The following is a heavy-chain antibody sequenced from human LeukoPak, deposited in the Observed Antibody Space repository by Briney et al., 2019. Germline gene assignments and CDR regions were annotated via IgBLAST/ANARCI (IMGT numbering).Heavy chain of an antibody. D-gene: IGHD3-22*01. CDR1: GGSFSSYY. J-gene: IGHJ3*02. Sequence: SETLSLTCTVSGGSFSSYYWSWIRQPPGKGLEWIGYIYYSGSTNYNPSLKSRVTISVDTSKNQFSLKLSSVTAADTAVYYCARRGLDYDSSGYSLPNAFDIWGQGTMVTVSS. CDR3: ARRGLDYDSSGYSLPNAFDI. CDR2: IYYSGST. V-gene: IGHV4-59*08.